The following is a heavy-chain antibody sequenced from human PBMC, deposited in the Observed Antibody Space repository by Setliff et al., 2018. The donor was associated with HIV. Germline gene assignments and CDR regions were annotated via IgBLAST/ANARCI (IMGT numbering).Heavy chain of an antibody. CDR2: ISSSGVST. Sequence: PGGSLRLSCAASGFTFSNNAMSWVRQAPGKGLEWVSSISSSGVSTYYTDSVKGRFTVSRDSSQNTLYLQMNSLRAEDSAIYYCAKEDIQQLLFGHWGQGTLVTVSS. D-gene: IGHD1-1*01. CDR1: GFTFSNNA. V-gene: IGHV3-23*01. J-gene: IGHJ5*02. CDR3: AKEDIQQLLFGH.